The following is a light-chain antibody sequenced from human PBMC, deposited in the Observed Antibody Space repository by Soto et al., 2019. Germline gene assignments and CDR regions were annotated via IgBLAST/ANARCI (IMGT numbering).Light chain of an antibody. J-gene: IGKJ4*01. V-gene: IGKV3-11*01. CDR2: DAS. CDR3: QQRSSWLT. Sequence: VLTQPASVSGSLGQSITLSCRASQSIGDYLAWYQHKPAQAPRLLIYDASKRATGIPARFNGSGSGTDFTLTISSLEPEDFAVYYCQQRSSWLTFGGGTKVDIK. CDR1: QSIGDY.